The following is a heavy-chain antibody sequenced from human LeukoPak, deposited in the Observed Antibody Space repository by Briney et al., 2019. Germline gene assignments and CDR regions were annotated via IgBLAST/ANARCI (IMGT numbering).Heavy chain of an antibody. D-gene: IGHD3-16*02. CDR2: ISSSSSYI. CDR3: AKDMNDYVWGSYRTFDY. J-gene: IGHJ4*02. CDR1: GFTFSSYG. Sequence: GRSLRLSCAASGFTFSSYGMHWVRQAPGKGLEWVSSISSSSSYIYYADSVKGRFTISRDNAKNSLYLQMNSLRAEDTALYYCAKDMNDYVWGSYRTFDYWGQGTLVTVSS. V-gene: IGHV3-21*04.